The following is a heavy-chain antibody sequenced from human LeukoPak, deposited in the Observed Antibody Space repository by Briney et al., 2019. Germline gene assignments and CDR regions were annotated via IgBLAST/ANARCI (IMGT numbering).Heavy chain of an antibody. Sequence: GGTLRLSCAASGFTFSSYGMSWVRQAPGKGLEWISAISGSGGSTYYADSVKGRFTISRDNSKNTLYLQMNSLRAEDTAVYYCAKVEYYYDSSGYYYPDYFDYWGQGTLVTVSS. CDR1: GFTFSSYG. D-gene: IGHD3-22*01. J-gene: IGHJ4*02. V-gene: IGHV3-23*01. CDR3: AKVEYYYDSSGYYYPDYFDY. CDR2: ISGSGGST.